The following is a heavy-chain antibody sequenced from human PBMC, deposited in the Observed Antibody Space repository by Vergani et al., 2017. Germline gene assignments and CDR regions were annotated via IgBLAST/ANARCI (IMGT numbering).Heavy chain of an antibody. V-gene: IGHV3-15*01. CDR2: IKSKTDGGTT. Sequence: EVQLVESGGVLVKPGGSLRLSCAASGFTFSNAWMSWVRQAPGKGLEWVGRIKSKTDGGTTDYAAPVKGRFTISRDDSKNTLFLQMNSLKTEDTAVYYCTXLEDTSGWYWQNVYWGQGTLVTVSS. J-gene: IGHJ4*02. CDR3: TXLEDTSGWYWQNVY. CDR1: GFTFSNAW. D-gene: IGHD6-19*01.